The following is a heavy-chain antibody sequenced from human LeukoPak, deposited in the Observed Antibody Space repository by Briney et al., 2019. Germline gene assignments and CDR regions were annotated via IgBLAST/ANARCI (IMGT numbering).Heavy chain of an antibody. Sequence: PGGSLRLSCAVSGITLNNYGMTWVRQAPGNWLEWGAGISDSGGSTKYADSVKGRFTISRENPKTTLYLQMNSLRAEDTAVYFCATRRVVIRVILVGFHKEAYYFESWGQGALVTASS. J-gene: IGHJ4*02. CDR1: GITLNNYG. CDR2: ISDSGGST. D-gene: IGHD3/OR15-3a*01. CDR3: ATRRVVIRVILVGFHKEAYYFES. V-gene: IGHV3-23*01.